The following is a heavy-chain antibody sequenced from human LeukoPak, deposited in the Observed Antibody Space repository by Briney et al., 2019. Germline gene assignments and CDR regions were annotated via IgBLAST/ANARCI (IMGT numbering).Heavy chain of an antibody. CDR2: IYYSGST. V-gene: IGHV4-59*05. Sequence: SETLSLTCTVSGGSISSYYWSWIRQPPGKGLEWIGRIYYSGSTYYNPSLKSRVTISVDTSKNQFSLKLSSVTAADTAVYYCARLPLVGATDFDYWGQGTLVTVSS. J-gene: IGHJ4*02. CDR1: GGSISSYY. CDR3: ARLPLVGATDFDY. D-gene: IGHD1-26*01.